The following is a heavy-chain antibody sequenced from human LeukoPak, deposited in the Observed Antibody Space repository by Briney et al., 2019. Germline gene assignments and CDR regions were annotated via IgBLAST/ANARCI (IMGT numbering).Heavy chain of an antibody. D-gene: IGHD4-23*01. J-gene: IGHJ4*02. CDR1: GFTFSNYA. CDR3: AKDNSDYFDY. CDR2: ISGSGDST. Sequence: GGSLRLSCAASGFTFSNYAINWLRQAPDKGLEWVSAISGSGDSTYYADSVRGRFTISRDNSKNTVYLHVSSLRAEDTALYFCAKDNSDYFDYWGQGTLITVSS. V-gene: IGHV3-23*01.